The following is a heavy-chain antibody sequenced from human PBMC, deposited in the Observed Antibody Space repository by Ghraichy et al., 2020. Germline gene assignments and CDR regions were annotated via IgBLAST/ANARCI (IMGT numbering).Heavy chain of an antibody. J-gene: IGHJ4*02. CDR1: GGSISRSSYY. D-gene: IGHD5-24*01. CDR2: IYYSGST. CDR3: ASRVDNGYNSVFVY. V-gene: IGHV4-39*07. Sequence: SETLSLTCTVSGGSISRSSYYWGWIRQPPGKGLEWIGSIYYSGSTYYNPSLKSRVIISVDTSKNQFSLKLSSVTAADTAVYYCASRVDNGYNSVFVYWGQGILVTVSS.